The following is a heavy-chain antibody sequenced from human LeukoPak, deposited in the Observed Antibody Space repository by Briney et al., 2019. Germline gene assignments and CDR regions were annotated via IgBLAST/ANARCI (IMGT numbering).Heavy chain of an antibody. CDR3: ARGGFSGGPVDP. D-gene: IGHD2-15*01. V-gene: IGHV1-2*02. CDR2: ISPNSGGT. Sequence: ASVKVSCKASGYTFTGFYIHWVRQAPGQGLEYMGWISPNSGGTNYAQKFQGRVTMTTDTSTSTAYMELSSLRSDDTAVYHCARGGFSGGPVDPWGQGTLVTVSS. J-gene: IGHJ5*02. CDR1: GYTFTGFY.